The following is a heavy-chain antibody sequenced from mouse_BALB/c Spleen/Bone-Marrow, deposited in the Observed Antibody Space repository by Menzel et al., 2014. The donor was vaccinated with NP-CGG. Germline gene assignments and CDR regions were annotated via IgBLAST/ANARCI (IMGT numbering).Heavy chain of an antibody. Sequence: DVQLQESGGGLVQPGGSRKLSCAASGFTFSSFGMHWVRQAPERGLEWVAYISSGSSTIFYADTVKGRFTISRDNPKNTLFLQMTSLRSEDTATYYCTRGGNWEDFDYWGQGTTLTVSS. V-gene: IGHV5-17*02. CDR1: GFTFSSFG. CDR2: ISSGSSTI. J-gene: IGHJ2*01. CDR3: TRGGNWEDFDY. D-gene: IGHD4-1*01.